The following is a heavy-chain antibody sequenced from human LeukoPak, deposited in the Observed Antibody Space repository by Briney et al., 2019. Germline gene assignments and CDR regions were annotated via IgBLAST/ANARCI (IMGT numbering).Heavy chain of an antibody. V-gene: IGHV3-74*01. J-gene: IGHJ4*02. CDR1: GFTFSNYW. Sequence: PGGSLRLSCAASGFTFSNYWMHWVRQAPGKGLGWVSRINNDGSGTSYADSVKGRFTITRDNAKNTVDLQMNSLRGEDTAVYYCVKAAAAGTPFFDSWGQGTLVTVSS. CDR2: INNDGSGT. CDR3: VKAAAAGTPFFDS. D-gene: IGHD6-13*01.